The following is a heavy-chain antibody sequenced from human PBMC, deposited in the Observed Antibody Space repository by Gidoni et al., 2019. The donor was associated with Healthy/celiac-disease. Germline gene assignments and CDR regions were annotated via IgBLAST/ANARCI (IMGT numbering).Heavy chain of an antibody. CDR1: GGSISSGGYY. Sequence: QVQLQESGPGLVTHSQHLSLTCTVHGGSISSGGYYWSWIRQHPGKGLEWIGYIYYSGSTYYNPSLKSRVTISVDTSKNQFSLKLSSVTAADTAVYYCARGDSSGYSVGYWGQGTLVTVSS. J-gene: IGHJ4*02. CDR3: ARGDSSGYSVGY. CDR2: IYYSGST. D-gene: IGHD3-22*01. V-gene: IGHV4-31*03.